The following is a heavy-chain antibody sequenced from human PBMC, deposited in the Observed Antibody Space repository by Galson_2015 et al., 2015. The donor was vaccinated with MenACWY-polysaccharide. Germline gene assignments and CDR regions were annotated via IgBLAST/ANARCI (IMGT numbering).Heavy chain of an antibody. CDR3: ARSSTVTTALDAFDI. CDR1: GFTFSSYS. V-gene: IGHV3-48*01. CDR2: ISSSSSTI. D-gene: IGHD4-17*01. J-gene: IGHJ3*02. Sequence: SLRLSCAASGFTFSSYSMNWVRQAPGKGLEWVSYISSSSSTIYYADSVKGRFTISRDNAKNSLYLQMNSLRAEDTAVYYCARSSTVTTALDAFDIWGQGTMVTVSS.